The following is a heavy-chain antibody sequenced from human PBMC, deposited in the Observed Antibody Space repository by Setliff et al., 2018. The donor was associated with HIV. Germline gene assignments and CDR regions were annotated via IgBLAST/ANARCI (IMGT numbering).Heavy chain of an antibody. J-gene: IGHJ4*02. CDR3: ARTAWKQGAVGSFCDY. D-gene: IGHD3-10*01. CDR1: GGSISSYY. CDR2: IYHSGIT. V-gene: IGHV4-59*01. Sequence: SETLSLTCAVSGGSISSYYWSWIRQSPEKGLEWIGYIYHSGITSYNPSLKSRGTMSMDMSKNLFSLNLSSVTAADAAVYYWARTAWKQGAVGSFCDYWGQGGLVTVSS.